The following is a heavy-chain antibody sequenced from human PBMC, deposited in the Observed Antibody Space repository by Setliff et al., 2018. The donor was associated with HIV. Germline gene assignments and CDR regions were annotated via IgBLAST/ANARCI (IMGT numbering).Heavy chain of an antibody. Sequence: PSETLSLTCAVYGGSFSDNYWSWIRQSPGKGLEWIGSMYYSGSTYYNPSLKSRVTISVDTSKKQFSLKLRSVTAADTAVYYCARRRDGYDSAPWRNDYWGQGTLVTVSS. CDR1: GGSFSDNY. J-gene: IGHJ4*02. CDR3: ARRRDGYDSAPWRNDY. D-gene: IGHD5-12*01. V-gene: IGHV4-34*01. CDR2: MYYSGST.